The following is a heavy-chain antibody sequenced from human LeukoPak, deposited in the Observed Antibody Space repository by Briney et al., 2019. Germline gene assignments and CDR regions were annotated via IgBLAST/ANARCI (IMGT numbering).Heavy chain of an antibody. J-gene: IGHJ5*02. CDR2: IYYSGRT. V-gene: IGHV4-59*02. CDR3: ARDRDYEETNEGCFYA. CDR1: GPSVNSNC. D-gene: IGHD4-17*01. Sequence: SETLSLTCSVSGPSVNSNCWNWIRQPPGRGLEWIGNIYYSGRTNYNPSFRSGVTISVDTAKNQFSLKLNSVTSADTAVYYCARDRDYEETNEGCFYAWGQGTLVIVSS.